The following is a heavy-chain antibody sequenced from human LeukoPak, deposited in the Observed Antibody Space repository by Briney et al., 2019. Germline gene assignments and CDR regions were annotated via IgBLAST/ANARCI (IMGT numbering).Heavy chain of an antibody. CDR1: GGSISSSSYY. CDR2: IYYSGST. Sequence: SETLSLTCTVSGGSISSSSYYWGWIRQPPGKGLEWIGSIYYSGSTYYNPSLKSRVTISVDTSKNQFSLKLSSVTAADTAVYYCAREGRCSGPGCYHYGMDVWGQGTTVTVSS. J-gene: IGHJ6*02. V-gene: IGHV4-39*02. D-gene: IGHD2-15*01. CDR3: AREGRCSGPGCYHYGMDV.